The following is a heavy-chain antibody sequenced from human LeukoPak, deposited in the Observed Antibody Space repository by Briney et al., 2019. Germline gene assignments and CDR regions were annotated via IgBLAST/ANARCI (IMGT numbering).Heavy chain of an antibody. CDR3: AKDYYGSGSGDAFDI. V-gene: IGHV3-23*01. CDR1: GFTFSSYA. J-gene: IGHJ3*02. Sequence: GGSLRLSCAASGFTFSSYAMSWVRQAPGKGLEWVSAISGSGGRTYYADSVKGRFTISKDNSKNTPYLQMNSLRAEDTAVYYCAKDYYGSGSGDAFDIWGQGTMVTVSS. D-gene: IGHD3-10*01. CDR2: ISGSGGRT.